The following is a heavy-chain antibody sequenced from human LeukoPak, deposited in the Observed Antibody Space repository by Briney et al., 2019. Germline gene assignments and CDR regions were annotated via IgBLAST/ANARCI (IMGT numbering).Heavy chain of an antibody. D-gene: IGHD4-17*01. J-gene: IGHJ6*02. CDR1: GYTFTIYG. CDR3: ARDRVTTHSYYYGMDV. Sequence: GASVKVSCKAPGYTFTIYGISWVRQAPGQGLEWMGWISAYNGNTNYAQKLQGRVTITTDTSTSTAYMELRSLRSDDTAVYYCARDRVTTHSYYYGMDVWGQGTTVTVSS. V-gene: IGHV1-18*01. CDR2: ISAYNGNT.